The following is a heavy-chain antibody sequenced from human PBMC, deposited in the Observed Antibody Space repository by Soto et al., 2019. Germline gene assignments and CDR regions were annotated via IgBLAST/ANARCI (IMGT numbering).Heavy chain of an antibody. D-gene: IGHD3-16*01. J-gene: IGHJ6*02. CDR1: GYTFTSYA. V-gene: IGHV1-3*01. Sequence: ASVKVSCKASGYTFTSYAMHWVRQAPGQRLEWMGWINAGNGNTKYSQKFQGRVTITRDTSASTAYMEPSSLRSEDTAVYYCARTPTQGGGYYYGMDVWGQGTTVTVSS. CDR3: ARTPTQGGGYYYGMDV. CDR2: INAGNGNT.